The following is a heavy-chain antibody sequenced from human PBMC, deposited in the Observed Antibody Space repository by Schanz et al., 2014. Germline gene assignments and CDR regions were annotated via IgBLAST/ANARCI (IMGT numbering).Heavy chain of an antibody. V-gene: IGHV3-9*01. D-gene: IGHD2-21*02. Sequence: VQLVVSGGGVVQPGGSLRLSCAASGFTFSSYGMHWVRQAPGKGLEWVSGISWNSGNIAYADSVKGRFTISRDNAKNSLYLQMNSLRPEDTALYYCAKVQTHTLYGGNSCFDYWGQGTLVTVSS. J-gene: IGHJ4*02. CDR1: GFTFSSYG. CDR2: ISWNSGNI. CDR3: AKVQTHTLYGGNSCFDY.